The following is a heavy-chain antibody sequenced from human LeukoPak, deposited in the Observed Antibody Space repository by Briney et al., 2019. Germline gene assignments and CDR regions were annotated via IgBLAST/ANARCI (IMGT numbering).Heavy chain of an antibody. D-gene: IGHD3-9*01. CDR1: GGSISSSSYY. Sequence: SETLSLTCTVSGGSISSSSYYWGWIRQPPGKGLEWIGSIYYSGSTYYNPSLKSRVTISVDTSKNQFSLKLSSVTAADTAVYYCARERSYDILTELRANDAFDIWGQGTMVTVSS. V-gene: IGHV4-39*07. J-gene: IGHJ3*02. CDR2: IYYSGST. CDR3: ARERSYDILTELRANDAFDI.